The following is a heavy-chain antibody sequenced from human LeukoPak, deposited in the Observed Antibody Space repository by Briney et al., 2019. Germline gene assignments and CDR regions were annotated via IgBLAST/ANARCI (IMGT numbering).Heavy chain of an antibody. Sequence: PGGSLRLSCAASGFTFSTYGMHWVRQAPGKGLEWVALIWFDGSKRYYADSLKGRFTVSRDNSKNTLYLQVDSLRAEDTAVYYCARCTGGSCVLDYWGQGALVTVSS. CDR1: GFTFSTYG. CDR2: IWFDGSKR. D-gene: IGHD2-8*02. J-gene: IGHJ4*02. CDR3: ARCTGGSCVLDY. V-gene: IGHV3-33*01.